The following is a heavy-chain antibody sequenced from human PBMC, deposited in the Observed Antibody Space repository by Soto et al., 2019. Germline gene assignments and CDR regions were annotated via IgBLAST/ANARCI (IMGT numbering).Heavy chain of an antibody. CDR3: ARDPYYYGSGSYLQLDY. CDR1: GYTFTNYG. J-gene: IGHJ4*02. V-gene: IGHV1-18*01. Sequence: ASVKVSCKTSGYTFTNYGISWVRQAPGQGLEWMGRIIPILGVTNYAQKLQGRVTMTTDTSTSTAYMELRSLRSDDTAVYYCARDPYYYGSGSYLQLDYWGQGTLVTVSS. D-gene: IGHD3-10*01. CDR2: IIPILGVT.